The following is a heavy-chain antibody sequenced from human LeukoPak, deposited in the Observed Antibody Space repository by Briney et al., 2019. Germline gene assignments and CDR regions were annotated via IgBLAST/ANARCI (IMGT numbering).Heavy chain of an antibody. Sequence: GGSLRLSCAASGFTFSSYAMHWVRQAPGKGLEWVAVISYDGSNKYYADSVKGRFTISRDNSKNTLYLQMNSLRAEDTAVYYCARGVGYCSSTSCSEDWFDPWGQGTPVTVSS. J-gene: IGHJ5*02. CDR3: ARGVGYCSSTSCSEDWFDP. D-gene: IGHD2-2*01. V-gene: IGHV3-30*04. CDR2: ISYDGSNK. CDR1: GFTFSSYA.